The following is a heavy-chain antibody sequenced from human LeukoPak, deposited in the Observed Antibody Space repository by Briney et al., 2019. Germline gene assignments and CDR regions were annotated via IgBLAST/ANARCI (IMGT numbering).Heavy chain of an antibody. CDR3: ARGPVINYDFWSDVSAFDI. V-gene: IGHV3-11*01. Sequence: PGGSLRLSCAASGFTFSDYYMSWIRQAPGKGLKWVSYISSSGSTIYYADSVKGRFTISRDNAKNSLYLQMNSLRAEDTAVYYCARGPVINYDFWSDVSAFDIWGQGTMVTVSS. J-gene: IGHJ3*02. CDR2: ISSSGSTI. CDR1: GFTFSDYY. D-gene: IGHD3-3*01.